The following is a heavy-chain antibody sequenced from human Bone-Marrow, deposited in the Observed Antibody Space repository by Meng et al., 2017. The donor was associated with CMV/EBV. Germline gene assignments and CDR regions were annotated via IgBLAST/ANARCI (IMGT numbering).Heavy chain of an antibody. CDR3: ARGDIWSGYYYYYYYYGMDV. D-gene: IGHD3-3*01. CDR1: GGSFSGYY. Sequence: AGSLRLSCAVYGGSFSGYYWSWIRQPPGKGLEWIGEINHSGSTNYNPSLKSRVTISVDTSKNQFSLKLNSVTAADTAVYYCARGDIWSGYYYYYYYYGMDVWGHGTTVTVSS. CDR2: INHSGST. V-gene: IGHV4-34*01. J-gene: IGHJ6*02.